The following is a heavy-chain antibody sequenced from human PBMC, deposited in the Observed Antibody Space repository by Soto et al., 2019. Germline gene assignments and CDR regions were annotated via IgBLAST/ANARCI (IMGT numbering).Heavy chain of an antibody. CDR3: ARAVMVYAPLFDY. Sequence: EVQLVESGGGLIQPGGSLRLSCAASGFTVSSNYMSWVRQAPGKGLEWVSVIYSGGSTYYADSVKGRFTISRDNSKNTLYLQMNSLRAEDTDVYYWARAVMVYAPLFDYWGQGTLVTVSS. V-gene: IGHV3-53*01. CDR1: GFTVSSNY. D-gene: IGHD2-8*01. J-gene: IGHJ4*02. CDR2: IYSGGST.